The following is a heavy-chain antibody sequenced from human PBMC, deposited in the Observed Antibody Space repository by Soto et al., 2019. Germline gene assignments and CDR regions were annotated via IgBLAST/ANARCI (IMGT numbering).Heavy chain of an antibody. Sequence: QLQLQESGPGLVKPSETLSLTCTVSGGSISSSSYYWGWLRQPPGKGLEWIGSIYYSGSTYYNPSLNSRVSISVDTSKNQFSLKLSSVTAADSAVYYCARGYCSSTSCYAVGYFDYWGQGTLVTVSS. J-gene: IGHJ4*02. D-gene: IGHD2-2*01. CDR2: IYYSGST. CDR1: GGSISSSSYY. CDR3: ARGYCSSTSCYAVGYFDY. V-gene: IGHV4-39*01.